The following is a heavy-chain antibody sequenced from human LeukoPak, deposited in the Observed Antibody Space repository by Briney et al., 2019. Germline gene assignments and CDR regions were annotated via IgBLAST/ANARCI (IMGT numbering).Heavy chain of an antibody. CDR3: AKDGSWSCTD. Sequence: GGSLRLSCAASGFTFYSYAMHWVRQGPGKGLGWVAYIAHHGSNKYYADSVKGRFTISRDNSKRTLYLQMNNLRADDTAVYYCAKDGSWSCTDWGQGALVTVSS. CDR2: IAHHGSNK. CDR1: GFTFYSYA. J-gene: IGHJ4*02. D-gene: IGHD2-8*02. V-gene: IGHV3-30*02.